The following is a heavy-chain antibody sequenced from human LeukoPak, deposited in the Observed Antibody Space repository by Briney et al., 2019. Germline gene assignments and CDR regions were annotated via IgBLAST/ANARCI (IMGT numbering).Heavy chain of an antibody. CDR2: MNPNSGNT. Sequence: ASVKVSCKASGYTFTSHDINWVRQATGQGLEWMGWMNPNSGNTGYAQKFQGRVTMTRDTSINTAYMELHSLRSEDTAVYYCARGYSPSLRTTGNDFWGQGTLVTVSS. CDR3: ARGYSPSLRTTGNDF. V-gene: IGHV1-8*01. D-gene: IGHD1-1*01. CDR1: GYTFTSHD. J-gene: IGHJ4*02.